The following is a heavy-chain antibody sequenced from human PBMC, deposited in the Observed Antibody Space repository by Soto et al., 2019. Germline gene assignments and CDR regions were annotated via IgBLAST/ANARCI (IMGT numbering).Heavy chain of an antibody. J-gene: IGHJ4*02. CDR1: GGSISSYY. D-gene: IGHD1-1*01. V-gene: IGHV4-59*01. Sequence: SETLSLTCTASGGSISSYYWSWIRQPPGKGLEWIGYIYYSGSTNYNPSLKSRVTISVDTSKNQFSLKLSSVTAADTAVYYCAGVEMGTIGIDYWGQGTLVTVSS. CDR2: IYYSGST. CDR3: AGVEMGTIGIDY.